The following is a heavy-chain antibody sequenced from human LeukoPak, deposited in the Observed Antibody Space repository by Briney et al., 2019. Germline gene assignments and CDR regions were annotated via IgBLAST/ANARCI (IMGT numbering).Heavy chain of an antibody. CDR2: IVVGSGNT. CDR1: GFTFTSSA. Sequence: ASVKVSCKASGFTFTSSAVQWVRQARGQRLEWIGWIVVGSGNTNYARKFQERVTITRDMSTSTAYMELSSLRSEDTAVYYCAAAFRDTAMGLPDYWGQGTLVTVSS. CDR3: AAAFRDTAMGLPDY. J-gene: IGHJ4*02. D-gene: IGHD5-18*01. V-gene: IGHV1-58*01.